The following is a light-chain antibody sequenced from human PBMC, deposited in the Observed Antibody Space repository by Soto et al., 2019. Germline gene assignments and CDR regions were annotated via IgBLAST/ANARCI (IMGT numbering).Light chain of an antibody. V-gene: IGKV1-39*01. J-gene: IGKJ4*01. CDR3: PQRFTTRTT. CDR1: QSISTF. CDR2: GAS. Sequence: DIQMTQSPSSLSASVGDRVTITCRASQSISTFLNWYQQKPGRAPNLLIFGASSLQSGVPSRFSGSGSGTDFTLTISGLQPEEFATYYCPQRFTTRTTFGGGTKVEVE.